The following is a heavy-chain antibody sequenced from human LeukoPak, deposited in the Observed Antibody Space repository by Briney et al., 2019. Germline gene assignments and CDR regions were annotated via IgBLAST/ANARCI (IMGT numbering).Heavy chain of an antibody. CDR1: GFTFSDHS. V-gene: IGHV3-11*04. Sequence: PGGSLTLSCAASGFTFSDHSMSWIRQAPGKGLEWISYISSSASTIDYLDSLKGRFTISRDNAKNSLYLQMNSLRAEDTAVYYCARANGDYPPDAFDIWGQGTMVTVSS. CDR3: ARANGDYPPDAFDI. CDR2: ISSSASTI. J-gene: IGHJ3*02. D-gene: IGHD4-17*01.